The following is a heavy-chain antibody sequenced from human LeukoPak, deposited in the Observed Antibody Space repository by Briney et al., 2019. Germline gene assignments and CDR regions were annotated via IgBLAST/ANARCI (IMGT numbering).Heavy chain of an antibody. J-gene: IGHJ4*02. CDR3: ERGFPRVYGEFRFDFDY. Sequence: SVKVSCKASGGTFSSYAISWVRQAPGQGLEWTGGIIPIFGRANYAQKLQGRVTITTDESTSTAYMELSSLRSDDTAVYYCERGFPRVYGEFRFDFDYWGQGNLVTVSS. CDR1: GGTFSSYA. CDR2: IIPIFGRA. V-gene: IGHV1-69*05. D-gene: IGHD4-17*01.